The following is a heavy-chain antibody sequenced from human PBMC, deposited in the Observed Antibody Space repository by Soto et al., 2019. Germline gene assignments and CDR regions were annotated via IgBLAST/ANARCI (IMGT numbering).Heavy chain of an antibody. CDR2: IWDSGNS. J-gene: IGHJ4*02. CDR1: GASISTNY. D-gene: IGHD3-10*01. CDR3: ARGWVNYGPLDF. Sequence: SETLSLTCAVSGASISTNYWNWIRQPPGRGLEWIGYIWDSGNSNYNPSLKSRATISVDTSRNQFSLKLTSVTAADTAVYYCARGWVNYGPLDFWSQGALVTVSS. V-gene: IGHV4-59*01.